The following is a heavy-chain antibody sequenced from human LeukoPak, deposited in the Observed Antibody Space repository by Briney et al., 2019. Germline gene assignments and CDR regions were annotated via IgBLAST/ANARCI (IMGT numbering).Heavy chain of an antibody. J-gene: IGHJ4*02. CDR2: ISSSGSTI. D-gene: IGHD1-26*01. CDR3: ARDYPPGGSYPIDY. CDR1: GFTFSDCY. Sequence: GGSLRLSCAAPGFTFSDCYMSWIRQAPGKGLEWVSYISSSGSTIYYADSVKGRFTISRDNAKNSLYLQMNSLRAEDTAVYYCARDYPPGGSYPIDYWGQGTLVTVSS. V-gene: IGHV3-11*01.